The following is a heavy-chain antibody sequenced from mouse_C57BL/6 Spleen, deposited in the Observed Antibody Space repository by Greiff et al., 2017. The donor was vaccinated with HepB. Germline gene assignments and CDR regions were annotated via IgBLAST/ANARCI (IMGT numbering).Heavy chain of an antibody. CDR1: GYAFTNYL. Sequence: VQRVESGAELVRPGTSVKVSCKASGYAFTNYLIEWVKQRPGQGLEWIGVINPGSGGTNYNEKFKGKATLTADKSSSTAYMQLSSLTSEDSAVYYCARDGNSFVYFDYWGQGTTLTVSS. J-gene: IGHJ2*01. CDR2: INPGSGGT. V-gene: IGHV1-54*01. D-gene: IGHD2-1*01. CDR3: ARDGNSFVYFDY.